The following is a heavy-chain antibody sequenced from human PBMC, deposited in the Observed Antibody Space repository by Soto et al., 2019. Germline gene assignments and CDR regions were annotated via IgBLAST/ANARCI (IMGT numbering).Heavy chain of an antibody. CDR2: ISGSGGST. CDR1: GFTFSSYA. J-gene: IGHJ6*03. V-gene: IGHV3-23*01. CDR3: AKGGYCSGGSCYSGPDYYYMGV. D-gene: IGHD2-15*01. Sequence: GGSLRLSCAASGFTFSSYAMSWVRQAPGKGLEWVSAISGSGGSTYYADSVKGRFTISRDNSKNTLYLQMNSLRAEDTAVYYCAKGGYCSGGSCYSGPDYYYMGVWGKGTTVTVSS.